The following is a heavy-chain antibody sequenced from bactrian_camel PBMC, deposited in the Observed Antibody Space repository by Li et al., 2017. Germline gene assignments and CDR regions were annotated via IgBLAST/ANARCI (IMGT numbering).Heavy chain of an antibody. CDR2: ISAGGISR. V-gene: IGHV3S31*01. Sequence: VQLVESGGGSVQAGGSLRLSCAVSGYTYRSYCMGWFRQAPGKEREGVATISAGGISRAYADSVKGRFTISRDNAKNMFYLQMTSLVPEDTAMYHCVRGSRWYSHWGQGTQVTVS. J-gene: IGHJ4*01. CDR1: GYTYRSYC. CDR3: VRGSRWYSH. D-gene: IGHD6*01.